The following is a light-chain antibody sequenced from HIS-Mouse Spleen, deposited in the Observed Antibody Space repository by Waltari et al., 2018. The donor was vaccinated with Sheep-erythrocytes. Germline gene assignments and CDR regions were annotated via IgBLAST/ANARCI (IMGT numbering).Light chain of an antibody. J-gene: IGLJ3*02. CDR3: SSYAGSNNWV. CDR1: NRDVGGYNS. V-gene: IGLV2-8*01. Sequence: QSALTQPPSASGSPGQSVPLSCPGTNRDVGGYNSFPWYQQHPGKAPKLMIYEVSKRPSGVPDRFSGSKSGNTASLTVSGLQAEDEADYYCSSYAGSNNWVFGGGTKLTVL. CDR2: EVS.